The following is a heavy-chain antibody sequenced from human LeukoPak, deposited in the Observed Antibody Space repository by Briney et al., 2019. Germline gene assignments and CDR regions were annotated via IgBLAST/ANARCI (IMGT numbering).Heavy chain of an antibody. D-gene: IGHD3-3*01. Sequence: ASVKVSCKASGYTFTGYYMHWVRQAPGQGLEWMGWMNPNSGNTGYAQKFQGRVTMTRNTSISTAYMELSSLRSEDTAVYYCARGSRQVTIFGVVTARYYFDYWGQGTLVTVSS. V-gene: IGHV1-8*02. CDR2: MNPNSGNT. CDR1: GYTFTGYY. J-gene: IGHJ4*02. CDR3: ARGSRQVTIFGVVTARYYFDY.